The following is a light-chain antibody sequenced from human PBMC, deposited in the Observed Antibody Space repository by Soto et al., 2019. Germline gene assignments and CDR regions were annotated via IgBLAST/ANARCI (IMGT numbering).Light chain of an antibody. CDR1: QSISAY. CDR2: TAS. V-gene: IGKV1-39*01. Sequence: DIQMTQSPSSLSASVGDRVTITCRASQSISAYLNWYQQHPGKAPKLLIYTASNLDSGVPSRFSGSGSGTDFPLTISSLQPEDFATYYCQQSYGIPPVTFGGGTKVEIK. J-gene: IGKJ4*01. CDR3: QQSYGIPPVT.